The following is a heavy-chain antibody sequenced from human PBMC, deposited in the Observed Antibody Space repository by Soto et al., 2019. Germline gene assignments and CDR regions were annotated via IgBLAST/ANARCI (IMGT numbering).Heavy chain of an antibody. D-gene: IGHD6-13*01. CDR1: GFTFSSYI. CDR3: ARGIATSSLVTFDV. CDR2: ISSTSTNI. J-gene: IGHJ3*01. Sequence: GGSLRLSCAAPGFTFSSYIMHWVRQAPGKGLEWISTISSTSTNIYYADSVKGRFTISRDNPKSSLYLQMNSLRAEDMAVYYCARGIATSSLVTFDVWGQGTMVTVS. V-gene: IGHV3-21*01.